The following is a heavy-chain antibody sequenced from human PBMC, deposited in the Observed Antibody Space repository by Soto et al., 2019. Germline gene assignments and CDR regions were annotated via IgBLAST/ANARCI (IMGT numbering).Heavy chain of an antibody. D-gene: IGHD5-12*01. CDR2: IKQDGSEK. CDR3: ARDWRDGYNYCFDY. CDR1: GFTFSSHW. V-gene: IGHV3-7*05. Sequence: PGGSLRLSCAASGFTFSSHWMSWVRQAPGKGLEWVANIKQDGSEKNYVDSVKGRFTISRDNAKNPLYLQMDSLRVEDTAVYYCARDWRDGYNYCFDYWGQGTLVTVSS. J-gene: IGHJ4*02.